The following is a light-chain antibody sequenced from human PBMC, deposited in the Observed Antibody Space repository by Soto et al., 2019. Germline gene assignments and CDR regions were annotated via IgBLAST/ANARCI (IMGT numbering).Light chain of an antibody. CDR2: KAS. Sequence: DIQMTQSPSTLSASVGDRVTITCRASQSISPWLAWYQQKPGKAPKILIYKASSLESGVPSRFSGSGSGTEFTLTISSLQPDDFATYYCQQYKTSFRPFGQGTKLEIK. J-gene: IGKJ2*01. CDR1: QSISPW. V-gene: IGKV1-5*03. CDR3: QQYKTSFRP.